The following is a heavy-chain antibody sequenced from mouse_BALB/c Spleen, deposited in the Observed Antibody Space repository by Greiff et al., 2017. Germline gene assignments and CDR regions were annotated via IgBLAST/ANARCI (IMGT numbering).Heavy chain of an antibody. CDR2: IRNKANGYTT. V-gene: IGHV7-3*02. Sequence: EVKLVESGGGLVQPGGSLRLSCATSGFTFTDYYMSWVRQPPGKALEWLGFIRNKANGYTTEYSASVKGRFTISRDNSQSILYLQMNTLRAEDSATYYCARDGNYGWYFDVWGAGTTVTVSS. CDR1: GFTFTDYY. CDR3: ARDGNYGWYFDV. J-gene: IGHJ1*01. D-gene: IGHD1-1*01.